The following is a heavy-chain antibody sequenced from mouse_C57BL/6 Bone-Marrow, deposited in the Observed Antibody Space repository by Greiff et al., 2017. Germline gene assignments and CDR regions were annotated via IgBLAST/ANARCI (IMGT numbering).Heavy chain of an antibody. CDR1: GFTFSDYG. Sequence: EVNLVESGGGLVKPGGSLKLSCAASGFTFSDYGMHWVRQAPEKGLEWVAYISSGSSTIYYADTVKGRFTISRDNAKNTLFLQMTSLRSEDTAMDYCARDYYGSSSYFDYWGQGTTLTVSS. CDR3: ARDYYGSSSYFDY. D-gene: IGHD1-1*01. V-gene: IGHV5-17*01. CDR2: ISSGSSTI. J-gene: IGHJ2*01.